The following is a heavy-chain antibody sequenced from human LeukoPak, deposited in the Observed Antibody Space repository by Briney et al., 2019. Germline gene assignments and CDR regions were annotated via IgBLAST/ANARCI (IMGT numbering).Heavy chain of an antibody. V-gene: IGHV1-69*05. Sequence: ASVKVSCKASGGTFSNYAISWVRQAPGQGLEWMGGIIPIFGTANYAQKFQGRVTITTDESTNTAYMELSSLRSEDTAIYYCARGGAASVSYYYYMDVWGKGTTVTVSS. D-gene: IGHD6-13*01. CDR3: ARGGAASVSYYYYMDV. J-gene: IGHJ6*03. CDR1: GGTFSNYA. CDR2: IIPIFGTA.